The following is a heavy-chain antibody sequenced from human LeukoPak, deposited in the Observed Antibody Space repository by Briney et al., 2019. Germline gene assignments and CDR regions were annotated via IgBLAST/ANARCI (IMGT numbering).Heavy chain of an antibody. CDR2: IRYDGSNK. V-gene: IGHV3-30*02. CDR3: ARQRYFDWFADY. J-gene: IGHJ4*02. Sequence: GGSLRLSCAASEFTFSSYGMHWVRQAPGKGLEWVAFIRYDGSNKYYADSVKGRFTISRDNSKNTLYLQMNSLRAEDTAVYYCARQRYFDWFADYWGQGTLVTVSS. CDR1: EFTFSSYG. D-gene: IGHD3-9*01.